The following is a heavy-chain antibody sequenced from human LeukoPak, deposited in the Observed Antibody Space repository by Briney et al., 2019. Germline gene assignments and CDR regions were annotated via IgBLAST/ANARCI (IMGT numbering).Heavy chain of an antibody. D-gene: IGHD3-22*01. CDR2: IYYSGST. CDR1: GGSISSSSYY. V-gene: IGHV4-39*01. CDR3: ARQKITTSDY. Sequence: PSETLSLTCSVSGGSISSSSYYWGWIRQSPGKGLEWIASIYYSGSTYYHPSLKSRLTMSVDTSKNQFSLKLSSVTAADTAVYYCARQKITTSDYWGQGNMVTVSS. J-gene: IGHJ4*02.